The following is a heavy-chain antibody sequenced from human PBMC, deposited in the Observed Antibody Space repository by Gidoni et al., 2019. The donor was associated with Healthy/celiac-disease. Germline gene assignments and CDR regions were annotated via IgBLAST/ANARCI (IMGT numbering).Heavy chain of an antibody. CDR3: ARGEETKPGDY. J-gene: IGHJ4*02. CDR1: GGSFSGYY. Sequence: QVQLQQWGAGLLKPSETLSLTCAAYGGSFSGYYWSWIRQPPGKGLEWIGEINHSGSTNYNPSLKSLVTISVDTSKNQFSLKLSYVTAADTAVYYCARGEETKPGDYWGQGTLVTVSS. D-gene: IGHD1-1*01. CDR2: INHSGST. V-gene: IGHV4-34*01.